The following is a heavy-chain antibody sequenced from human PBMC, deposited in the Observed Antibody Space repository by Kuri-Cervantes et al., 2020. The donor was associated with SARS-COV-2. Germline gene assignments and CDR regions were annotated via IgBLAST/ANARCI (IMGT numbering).Heavy chain of an antibody. D-gene: IGHD3-22*01. CDR2: IIPIFGTA. CDR1: GGTFSSSA. Sequence: SVNVSRKASGGTFSSSAISWVRQAPGQGLEWMGGIIPIFGTANYAQKFQGRVTITTDESTSTAYMELSSLRSEDTAVYYCATEGYSIIIWAFAHWGQGTKVTVSS. CDR3: ATEGYSIIIWAFAH. V-gene: IGHV1-69*05. J-gene: IGHJ3*01.